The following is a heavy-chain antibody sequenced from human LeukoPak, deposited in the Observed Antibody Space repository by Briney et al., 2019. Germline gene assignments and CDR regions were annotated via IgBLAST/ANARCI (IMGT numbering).Heavy chain of an antibody. Sequence: GGSLRLSCPASGFTFSSYAMSWVRQAPGKGLEWVSAISGSGGSTYYADSVKGRFTISRDNSKNPLYLQMNSLRAEDTAVYYCAKDPSGILTGYYDYWGQGTLVTVSS. D-gene: IGHD3-9*01. CDR1: GFTFSSYA. CDR2: ISGSGGST. J-gene: IGHJ4*02. V-gene: IGHV3-23*01. CDR3: AKDPSGILTGYYDY.